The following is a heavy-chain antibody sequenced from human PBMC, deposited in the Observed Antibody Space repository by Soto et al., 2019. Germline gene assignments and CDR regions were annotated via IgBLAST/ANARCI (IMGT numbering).Heavy chain of an antibody. CDR2: IYNSGST. V-gene: IGHV4-59*08. Sequence: QVQLQESGPGLVKPSETLSLTCTVSGGSISSYYWSWIRQPPGKGLEWIGYIYNSGSTNYNPSLKSRVTLSGDTSKNQFSLKLSSVTAADTAVYYCARGSTGYSSSWYRYWGQGTLVTVSS. CDR1: GGSISSYY. J-gene: IGHJ4*02. D-gene: IGHD6-13*01. CDR3: ARGSTGYSSSWYRY.